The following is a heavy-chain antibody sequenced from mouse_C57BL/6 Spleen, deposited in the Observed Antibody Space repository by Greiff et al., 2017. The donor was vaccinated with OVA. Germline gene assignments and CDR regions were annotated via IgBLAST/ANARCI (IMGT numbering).Heavy chain of an antibody. CDR3: APQLAY. V-gene: IGHV1-42*01. D-gene: IGHD3-1*01. J-gene: IGHJ3*01. CDR1: GYSFTGYY. Sequence: VQLQQSGPELVKPGASVKISCKASGYSFTGYYMNWVKQSPEKSLEWIGEINPSTGGTTYNQKFKAKATLTVDKSSSTAYMQLKSLTSEDSAVYYCAPQLAYWGQGTLVTVSA. CDR2: INPSTGGT.